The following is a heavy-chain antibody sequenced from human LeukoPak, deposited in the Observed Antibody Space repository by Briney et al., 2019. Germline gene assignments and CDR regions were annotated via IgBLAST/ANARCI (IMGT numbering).Heavy chain of an antibody. D-gene: IGHD6-25*01. Sequence: PRGSLRLSCAPPGFLFSDYFISWVRPAPGGGRGWLSYVSTTGSHTNYADSVKGRFTISRDNVKRSLYLQMISLRSDNTAVYYCARGGGYAFDIWGQGTVVTVSS. V-gene: IGHV3-11*05. J-gene: IGHJ3*02. CDR3: ARGGGYAFDI. CDR2: VSTTGSHT. CDR1: GFLFSDYF.